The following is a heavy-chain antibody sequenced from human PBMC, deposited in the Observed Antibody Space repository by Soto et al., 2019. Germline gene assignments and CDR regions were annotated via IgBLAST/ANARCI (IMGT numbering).Heavy chain of an antibody. CDR2: ISGSGGST. CDR3: AKSFPRVGGLWQATATSYYFDY. CDR1: GFTFSSYA. J-gene: IGHJ4*02. D-gene: IGHD3-16*01. V-gene: IGHV3-23*01. Sequence: GGSLRLSCAASGFTFSSYAMSWVRQAPGKGLEWVSAISGSGGSTYYADSVKGRFTISRDNSKNTLYLQMNSLRAEDTAVYYCAKSFPRVGGLWQATATSYYFDYWGQGTLVTVSS.